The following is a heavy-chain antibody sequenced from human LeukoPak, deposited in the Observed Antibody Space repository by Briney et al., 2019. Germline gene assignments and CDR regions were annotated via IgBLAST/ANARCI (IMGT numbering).Heavy chain of an antibody. CDR2: ISGSGGST. V-gene: IGHV3-23*01. CDR1: GFTFSSYA. Sequence: PGGSLRLSCAASGFTFSSYAMSWVRQAPGKGLEWVSAISGSGGSTYYADSVKGRFTISRDNSKNTLYLQMNSLRAEDTAVYYCAKNSRVSGWYCVFDYWGQGTLVTDSS. J-gene: IGHJ4*02. D-gene: IGHD6-19*01. CDR3: AKNSRVSGWYCVFDY.